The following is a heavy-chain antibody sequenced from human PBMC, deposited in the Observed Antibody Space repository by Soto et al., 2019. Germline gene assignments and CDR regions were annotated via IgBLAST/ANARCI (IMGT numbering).Heavy chain of an antibody. Sequence: RGESLKISCKGSGYNFHTYWIAWVRQMPGKGLEWMGFIYPHDSDTRYSPSFRGQVTISADKSINTAYLQWTSLKASDTAIYFCARPTDYHYGMQVWGQGTTVTV. CDR1: GYNFHTYW. CDR3: ARPTDYHYGMQV. D-gene: IGHD4-17*01. J-gene: IGHJ6*02. V-gene: IGHV5-51*01. CDR2: IYPHDSDT.